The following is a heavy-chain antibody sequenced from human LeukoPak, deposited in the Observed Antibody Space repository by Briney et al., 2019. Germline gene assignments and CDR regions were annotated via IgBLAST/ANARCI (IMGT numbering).Heavy chain of an antibody. CDR3: ARGVLRYFDWTDAFDI. CDR1: GFTFSGYG. CDR2: ISYDGSNK. D-gene: IGHD3-9*01. Sequence: GGSLRLSCAASGFTFSGYGMHWVRQAPGKGLEWVAVISYDGSNKYYADSVKGRFTISRDNSKNTLYLQMNSLRAEDTAVYYCARGVLRYFDWTDAFDIWGQGTMVTVSS. J-gene: IGHJ3*02. V-gene: IGHV3-30*03.